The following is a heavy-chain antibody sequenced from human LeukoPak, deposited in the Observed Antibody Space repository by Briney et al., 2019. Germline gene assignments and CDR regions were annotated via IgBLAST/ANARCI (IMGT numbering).Heavy chain of an antibody. D-gene: IGHD6-19*01. CDR2: ISSTSSYI. J-gene: IGHJ4*02. CDR1: GFTFSSYA. V-gene: IGHV3-21*01. Sequence: GALRLSCAASGFTFSSYAMNWVRQAPGKGLEWVSSISSTSSYIYYADSVKGRFTISRDNAKNSLYPQMNSLRAEDTAVYYCARKSSAVAGPFDYWGQGTLVTVSS. CDR3: ARKSSAVAGPFDY.